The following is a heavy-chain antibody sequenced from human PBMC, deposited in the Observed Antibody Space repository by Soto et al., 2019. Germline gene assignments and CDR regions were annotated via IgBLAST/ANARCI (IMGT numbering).Heavy chain of an antibody. V-gene: IGHV3-9*01. J-gene: IGHJ3*02. Sequence: EVQLVESGGGLVQPGRSLRLSCAASGFTFDDYGMHWVRQAPGKGLEWVSGISWNSGSIGYADSVKGRFTISRDNARNSLYLQMNSLRAEDTALYYCAKGQGNWNVGDGFDIWGQGTTVTVSS. D-gene: IGHD1-1*01. CDR2: ISWNSGSI. CDR1: GFTFDDYG. CDR3: AKGQGNWNVGDGFDI.